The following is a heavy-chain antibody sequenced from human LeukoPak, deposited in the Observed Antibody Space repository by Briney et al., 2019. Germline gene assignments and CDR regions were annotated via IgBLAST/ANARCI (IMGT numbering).Heavy chain of an antibody. Sequence: GGSLRLSCAASGLTFSTYWMHWVRQVPGKGLVWVSRVNSDGSSTSYADSVKGRFTISRDNAKNTLYLQMNSLRAEDTAVYYCARPFSGYSYGSFDYWGQGALVTVSS. D-gene: IGHD5-18*01. CDR3: ARPFSGYSYGSFDY. V-gene: IGHV3-74*01. J-gene: IGHJ4*02. CDR2: VNSDGSST. CDR1: GLTFSTYW.